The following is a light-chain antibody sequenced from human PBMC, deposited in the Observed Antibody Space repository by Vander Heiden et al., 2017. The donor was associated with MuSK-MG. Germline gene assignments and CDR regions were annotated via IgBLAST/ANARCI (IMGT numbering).Light chain of an antibody. CDR3: QQLNSYPMYT. V-gene: IGKV1-9*01. Sequence: INLTQSPSFLSASVGDRVTITCRASQGISSYLAWYQQKPGKAPKLLIYAASTLQSGVPSRFSGSGSGTEFTLTISSLQPEDFSTYYCQQLNSYPMYTFGQGTKLEIK. J-gene: IGKJ2*01. CDR1: QGISSY. CDR2: AAS.